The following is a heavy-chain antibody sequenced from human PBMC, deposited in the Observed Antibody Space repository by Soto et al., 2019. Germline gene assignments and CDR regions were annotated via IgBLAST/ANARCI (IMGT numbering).Heavy chain of an antibody. CDR3: ARDQSSSLGDYYFDY. V-gene: IGHV4-30-2*01. J-gene: IGHJ4*02. D-gene: IGHD6-13*01. CDR1: GGSISSGGYS. CDR2: IYHSGST. Sequence: KTSETLSLTCAVSGGSISSGGYSWSWIRQPPGKGLEWIGYIYHSGSTYYNPSLKSRVTISVDRSKNQFSLKLSSVTAADTAVYYCARDQSSSLGDYYFDYWGQGTLVTVSS.